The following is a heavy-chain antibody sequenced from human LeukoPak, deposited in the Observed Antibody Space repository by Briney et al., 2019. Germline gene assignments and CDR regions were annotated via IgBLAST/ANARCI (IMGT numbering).Heavy chain of an antibody. CDR2: INTGNGNT. V-gene: IGHV1-3*04. J-gene: IGHJ1*01. Sequence: ASVKVSCKTSGYTFTNYSMHWVRQAPRQSPEWMGWINTGNGNTKSSQKFQDRVTLTRDTSASTAYMELNSLDSEDTAVYYCARVPLSDASGHYYPHWGQGTLVTVSS. D-gene: IGHD3-22*01. CDR3: ARVPLSDASGHYYPH. CDR1: GYTFTNYS.